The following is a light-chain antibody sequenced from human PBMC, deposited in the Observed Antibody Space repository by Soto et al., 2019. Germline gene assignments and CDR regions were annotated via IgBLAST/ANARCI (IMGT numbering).Light chain of an antibody. CDR2: GVS. CDR1: QSISGSY. Sequence: IVLTQSPCTLSLSPGERATLSCTASQSISGSYLAWYQQKPGQAPRVVIYGVSRRATGIPDRFSGSGSGTDFTLTISRLEPEDFAVYYCQQYDNSPPLSFGGGTKVDIK. V-gene: IGKV3-20*01. CDR3: QQYDNSPPLS. J-gene: IGKJ4*01.